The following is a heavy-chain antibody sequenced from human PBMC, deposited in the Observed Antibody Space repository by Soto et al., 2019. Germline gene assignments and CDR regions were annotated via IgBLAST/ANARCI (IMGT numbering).Heavy chain of an antibody. D-gene: IGHD1-26*01. CDR2: IYYSGST. V-gene: IGHV4-30-4*01. CDR3: ARAGDGWVAATIADYFGC. Sequence: SESLSLTCTVSGGSISSGDYYWSWIRQPPGKGLEWIGYIYYSGSTYYNPSLKSRVTISVDTSKNKFSLKLSSVPAAYSVVYYCARAGDGWVAATIADYFGCCRQLHRVAVCS. J-gene: IGHJ4*02. CDR1: GGSISSGDYY.